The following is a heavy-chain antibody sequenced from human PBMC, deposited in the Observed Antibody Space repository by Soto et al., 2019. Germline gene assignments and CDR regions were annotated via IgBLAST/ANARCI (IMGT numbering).Heavy chain of an antibody. Sequence: QLQLQESGSGLVKPSQTLSLTCAVSGGSISSGGYSCNWIRQPPGKGLEWIGYIYHSWSTYYNPSLKSRVTISVDRSKNQFSLKLSSVTAADTAVYYCARGVTTVTTFDYWGQGTLVTVSS. CDR3: ARGVTTVTTFDY. J-gene: IGHJ4*02. CDR1: GGSISSGGYS. D-gene: IGHD4-17*01. V-gene: IGHV4-30-2*01. CDR2: IYHSWST.